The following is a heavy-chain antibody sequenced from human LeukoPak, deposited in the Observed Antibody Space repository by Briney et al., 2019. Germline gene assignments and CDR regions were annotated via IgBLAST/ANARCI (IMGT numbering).Heavy chain of an antibody. D-gene: IGHD1-26*01. V-gene: IGHV3-74*01. CDR3: ARAHHLYSGSYYFDY. CDR2: INTDGSST. J-gene: IGHJ4*02. CDR1: GFTFSSYW. Sequence: PGGSLRLSCAASGFTFSSYWMHWVRQAPGKGLVWVSRINTDGSSTSYADSVKGRFTISRDNAKNTLYLQMNSLRAEDTAVYYCARAHHLYSGSYYFDYWGQGTLVTVSS.